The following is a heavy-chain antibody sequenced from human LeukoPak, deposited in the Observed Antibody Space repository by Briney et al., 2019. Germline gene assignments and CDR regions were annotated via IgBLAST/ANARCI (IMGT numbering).Heavy chain of an antibody. CDR3: ARERSYYNLIGFQIDY. V-gene: IGHV4-34*01. J-gene: IGHJ4*02. CDR1: GGSFSGYY. D-gene: IGHD3-10*01. CDR2: INHGGST. Sequence: SETLSLTCAVYGGSFSGYYWSWIRQPPGKGLEWIGEINHGGSTNYNPSLKSRVTISVDTSKNQFSLKLSSVTAADTAVYNCARERSYYNLIGFQIDYWGQGTLVTVSS.